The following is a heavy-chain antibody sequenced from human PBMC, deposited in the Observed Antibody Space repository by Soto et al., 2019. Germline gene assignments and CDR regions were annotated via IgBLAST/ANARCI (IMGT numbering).Heavy chain of an antibody. Sequence: GSLRISCAASGFTFSSYAMSWVRQAPGKGLEWVSAISGSGGSTYYADSVKGRFTISRDNSKNTLYLQMNSLRAEDTAVYYCAKKDWNYVYYYRMDVWAQRTTVTVSS. J-gene: IGHJ6*02. V-gene: IGHV3-23*01. CDR2: ISGSGGST. CDR3: AKKDWNYVYYYRMDV. D-gene: IGHD1-7*01. CDR1: GFTFSSYA.